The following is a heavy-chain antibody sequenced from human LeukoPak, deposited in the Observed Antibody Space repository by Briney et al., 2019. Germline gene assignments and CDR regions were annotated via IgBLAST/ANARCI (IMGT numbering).Heavy chain of an antibody. D-gene: IGHD3-10*01. J-gene: IGHJ4*02. CDR1: GFTFSSYS. Sequence: PGGSLRLSCAASGFTFSSYSMNWVRQAPGKGLEWVSSISSSSSYIYYADSVKGRFTISRDNAKNSLYLQMNSLRAEDTAVYYCAREGLITIIRGLNFGYWGQGTLVSVSS. CDR3: AREGLITIIRGLNFGY. V-gene: IGHV3-21*04. CDR2: ISSSSSYI.